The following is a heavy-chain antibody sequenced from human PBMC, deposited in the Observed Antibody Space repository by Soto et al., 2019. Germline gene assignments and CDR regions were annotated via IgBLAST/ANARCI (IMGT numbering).Heavy chain of an antibody. CDR1: GFSLSTNGVG. V-gene: IGHV2-5*02. CDR2: VHWDGDK. Sequence: QITLKESGPTLVKPTQTLTLTCTFSGFSLSTNGVGVGWVRQPPGKALEWIAIVHWDGDKRYSPSLKNRLTITKDTSKIQVVLTMTNMDPVDTATYYCTLGQSRIISGYDSAYFDYWGQGILLTVSS. CDR3: TLGQSRIISGYDSAYFDY. J-gene: IGHJ4*02. D-gene: IGHD5-12*01.